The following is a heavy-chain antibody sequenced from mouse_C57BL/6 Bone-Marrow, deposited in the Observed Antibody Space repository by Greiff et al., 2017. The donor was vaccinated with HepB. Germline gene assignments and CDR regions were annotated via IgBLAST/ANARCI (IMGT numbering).Heavy chain of an antibody. D-gene: IGHD1-1*01. J-gene: IGHJ1*03. CDR3: ARPYYYGSSYFDV. V-gene: IGHV5-15*04. Sequence: EVKLVESGGGLVQPGGSLKLSCAASGFTFSDYGMAWVRQAPRKGPEWVAFISNLAYSIYYADTVTGRFTIARENAKNTLYLERSSLRSEDTAMYYCARPYYYGSSYFDVWGTGTTVTVSS. CDR2: ISNLAYSI. CDR1: GFTFSDYG.